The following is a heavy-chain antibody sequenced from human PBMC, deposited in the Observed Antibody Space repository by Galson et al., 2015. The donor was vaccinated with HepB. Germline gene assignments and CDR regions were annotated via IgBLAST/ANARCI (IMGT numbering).Heavy chain of an antibody. CDR1: GFTFSNYA. Sequence: SLRLSCAASGFTFSNYAMSWVRQAPGKGLEWVSGISGSGGGTYYADSVNGRFTISRDNSKNTLYLQMYTLRAEDTAVYYCAKDIYNWSDGVGGIDCWGQGALVTVSS. J-gene: IGHJ4*02. CDR2: ISGSGGGT. CDR3: AKDIYNWSDGVGGIDC. D-gene: IGHD1-20*01. V-gene: IGHV3-23*01.